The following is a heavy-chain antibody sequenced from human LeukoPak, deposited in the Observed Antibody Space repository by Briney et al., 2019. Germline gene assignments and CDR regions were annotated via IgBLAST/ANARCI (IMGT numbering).Heavy chain of an antibody. CDR2: ISSSSSTI. CDR3: ARGLDIVVVPAAIYFDY. J-gene: IGHJ4*02. CDR1: GFTFSSYS. V-gene: IGHV3-48*01. D-gene: IGHD2-2*03. Sequence: PGGSLRLSCAASGFTFSSYSMNWVRQAPGKGLEWVSYISSSSSTIYYADSVKGRFTISRDNAKNSLYLQMNSLRAEDTAVYYCARGLDIVVVPAAIYFDYWGQGTLVTVSS.